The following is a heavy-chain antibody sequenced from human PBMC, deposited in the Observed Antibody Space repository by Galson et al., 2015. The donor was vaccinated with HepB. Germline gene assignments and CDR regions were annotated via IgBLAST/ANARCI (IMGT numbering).Heavy chain of an antibody. CDR2: IYHSGST. J-gene: IGHJ5*02. D-gene: IGHD6-19*01. V-gene: IGHV4-4*02. CDR1: GGSISSSNW. CDR3: ARTSVAGRRDWFDP. Sequence: SETLSLTCAVSGGSISSSNWWSWVRQPPGKGLEWIGEIYHSGSTNYNPSLKSRVTISVDKSKNQFSLKLSSVTAADTAVYYCARTSVAGRRDWFDPWGQGTLVTVSS.